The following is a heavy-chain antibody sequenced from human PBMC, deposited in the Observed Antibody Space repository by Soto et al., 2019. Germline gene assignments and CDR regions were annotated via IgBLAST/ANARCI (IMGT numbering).Heavy chain of an antibody. J-gene: IGHJ4*02. CDR1: GFTFSSYW. V-gene: IGHV3-74*01. D-gene: IGHD3-3*01. CDR3: ARVSMRDFWSGYYLN. Sequence: VQLVESGGGLVQPGGSLRLSCAASGFTFSSYWMHWVRQAPGKGLVWVSRINSDGSSTSYADSVKGRFTISRDNAKNTLYLQMNSLRAEDTAVYYCARVSMRDFWSGYYLNWGQGTLVTVSS. CDR2: INSDGSST.